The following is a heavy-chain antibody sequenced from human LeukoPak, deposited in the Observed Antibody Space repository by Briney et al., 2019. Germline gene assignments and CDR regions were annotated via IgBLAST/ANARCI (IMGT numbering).Heavy chain of an antibody. V-gene: IGHV4-4*07. D-gene: IGHD2-15*01. CDR1: GGSISNSY. Sequence: SETLSLTCTVSGGSISNSYWCWVPQPAGKGLEWIGRISASGNTDYNPSLKGRVTMSVDTSKNQFSLRLTSVTAADTAVYYCAREGRSSTPGYWGQGTLATVSS. CDR2: ISASGNT. CDR3: AREGRSSTPGY. J-gene: IGHJ4*02.